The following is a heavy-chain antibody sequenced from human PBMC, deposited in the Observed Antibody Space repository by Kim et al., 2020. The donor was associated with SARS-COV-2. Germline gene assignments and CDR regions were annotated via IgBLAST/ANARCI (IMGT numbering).Heavy chain of an antibody. D-gene: IGHD3-22*01. V-gene: IGHV3-23*01. CDR2: ISGSGGST. J-gene: IGHJ4*02. CDR1: GFTFSSYA. Sequence: GGSLRLSCAASGFTFSSYAMSWVRQAPGKGLEWVSAISGSGGSTYYADSVKGRFTISRDNSKNTLYLQMNSLRAEDTAVYYCAKDLEYDSSGYYHDYWGQGTLVTVSS. CDR3: AKDLEYDSSGYYHDY.